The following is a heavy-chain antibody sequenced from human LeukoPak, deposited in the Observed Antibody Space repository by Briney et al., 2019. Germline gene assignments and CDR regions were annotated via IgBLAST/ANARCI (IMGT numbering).Heavy chain of an antibody. CDR2: ISGSGGST. CDR3: ARGIYSSGSRSFDY. J-gene: IGHJ4*02. CDR1: GFTFSSYA. D-gene: IGHD5-18*01. V-gene: IGHV3-23*01. Sequence: GGSLRLSCAASGFTFSSYAMSWVRQAPGKGLEWVSAISGSGGSTYYADSVKGRLTISRDNAKNSLFLQMNSLRVEGTAVYYCARGIYSSGSRSFDYWGQGTLVTVSS.